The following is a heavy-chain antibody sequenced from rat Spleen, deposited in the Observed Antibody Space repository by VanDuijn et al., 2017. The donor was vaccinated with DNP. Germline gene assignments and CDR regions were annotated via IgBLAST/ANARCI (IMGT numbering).Heavy chain of an antibody. CDR3: ARHSYYDGRYGNWFAY. J-gene: IGHJ3*01. CDR1: GFPFSDYY. V-gene: IGHV5-29*01. CDR2: ISHDGSST. Sequence: EVQLVESDGGLVQPGGSLKLSCAASGFPFSDYYMAWVRQAPTKGLEWVATISHDGSSTYYRDSVKGRFTISRDNAKSTLYLQMDSLRSEDTATYYCARHSYYDGRYGNWFAYWGQGTLVTVSS. D-gene: IGHD1-12*02.